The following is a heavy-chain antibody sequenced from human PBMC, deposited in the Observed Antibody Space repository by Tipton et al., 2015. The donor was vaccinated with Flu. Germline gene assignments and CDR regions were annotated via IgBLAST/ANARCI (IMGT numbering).Heavy chain of an antibody. Sequence: SLRLSCAASGFTFSNYEMNWVRQAPGKGLEWVSYISSSDTTIYYADSVKGRFTISRDNAKNSLYLQMNSLRAEDTAVYYCVRCGGDCSARGDYWGQGTLGTVSS. CDR2: ISSSDTTI. J-gene: IGHJ4*02. CDR3: VRCGGDCSARGDY. CDR1: GFTFSNYE. V-gene: IGHV3-48*03. D-gene: IGHD2-21*02.